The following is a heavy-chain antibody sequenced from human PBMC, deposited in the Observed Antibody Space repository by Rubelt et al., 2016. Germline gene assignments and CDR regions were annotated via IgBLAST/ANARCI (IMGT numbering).Heavy chain of an antibody. Sequence: EVQLLESGGGLVQPGGSLRLSCAASGFTFSSYEMNWVRPAPGKGLEWVSYISRSGSTIYYADSVKGRFTISREKAKNSLDLQMNSLGAEDTAVYYCAREIMVRGVMESYFDYWGQGTLVTVSS. CDR2: ISRSGSTI. CDR3: AREIMVRGVMESYFDY. J-gene: IGHJ4*02. D-gene: IGHD3-10*01. CDR1: GFTFSSYE. V-gene: IGHV3-48*03.